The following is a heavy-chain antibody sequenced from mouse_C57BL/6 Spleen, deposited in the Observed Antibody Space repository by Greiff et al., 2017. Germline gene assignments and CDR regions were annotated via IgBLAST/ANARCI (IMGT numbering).Heavy chain of an antibody. CDR1: GFSFNTYA. D-gene: IGHD2-2*01. CDR2: IRSKSNNYAT. J-gene: IGHJ4*01. Sequence: EVKLVESGGGLVQPKGSLKLSCAASGFSFNTYAMNWVSQAPGKGLEWVARIRSKSNNYATYYADSVKDRFTISRDDSESMLYLQMNNLKTEDTAMYYCVRHGYDDAMDYWGQGTSVTVSS. V-gene: IGHV10-1*01. CDR3: VRHGYDDAMDY.